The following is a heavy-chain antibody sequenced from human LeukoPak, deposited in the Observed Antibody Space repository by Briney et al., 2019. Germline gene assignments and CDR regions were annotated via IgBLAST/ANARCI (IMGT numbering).Heavy chain of an antibody. V-gene: IGHV3-23*01. D-gene: IGHD6-19*01. CDR3: AKDQVQWLVGWFDP. Sequence: GASLRLSCAASGFTFSSYAMSWVRQAPGKGLEWVSAISGSGGSTYYADSVKGRFTISRDNSKNTLYLQMDSLRAEDTAVYYCAKDQVQWLVGWFDPWGQGTLVTVSS. CDR1: GFTFSSYA. CDR2: ISGSGGST. J-gene: IGHJ5*02.